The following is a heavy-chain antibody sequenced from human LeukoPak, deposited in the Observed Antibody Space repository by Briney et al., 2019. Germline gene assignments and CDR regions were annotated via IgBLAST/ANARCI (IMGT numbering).Heavy chain of an antibody. D-gene: IGHD4-23*01. CDR1: GGSISSSSYY. V-gene: IGHV4-39*07. CDR3: ARARGYGGPSNFDY. J-gene: IGHJ4*02. Sequence: SGTLSLTCIVSGGSISSSSYYWGWIRQPPGKGLEWIGSIYYSGSTYYNPSLKSRVTISVDTSKNQFSLKLSSVTAADTAVYYCARARGYGGPSNFDYWGQGTLVTVSS. CDR2: IYYSGST.